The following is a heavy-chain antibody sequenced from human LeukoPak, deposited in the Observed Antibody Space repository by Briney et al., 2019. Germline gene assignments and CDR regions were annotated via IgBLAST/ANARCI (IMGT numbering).Heavy chain of an antibody. CDR2: INHSGRT. CDR1: GGSFSGYY. D-gene: IGHD6-19*01. CDR3: AINGYSSGWYGGNY. V-gene: IGHV4-34*01. Sequence: SETLSLTCAVYGGSFSGYYWSWIRQPPGKGVEWIGEINHSGRTNYNPSLKSRVTISVDTSKNQFSLKLSSVTAADTAVYYCAINGYSSGWYGGNYWGQGTLVTVSS. J-gene: IGHJ4*02.